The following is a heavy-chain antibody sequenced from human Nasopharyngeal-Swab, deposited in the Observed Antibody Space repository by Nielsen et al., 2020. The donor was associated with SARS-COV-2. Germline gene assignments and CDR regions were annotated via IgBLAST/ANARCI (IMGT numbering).Heavy chain of an antibody. J-gene: IGHJ4*02. D-gene: IGHD1-1*01. CDR1: GFTFSSYA. CDR2: IKEDGSEK. CDR3: ARVSTGTFDY. Sequence: GGSLRLSCAASGFTFSSYAMSWVRQAPGKGLEWVAHIKEDGSEKFYVDSVRGRFTISRDNAKTSLYLQMKSLRTEDTAVYYCARVSTGTFDYWGQGTLVAVSS. V-gene: IGHV3-7*01.